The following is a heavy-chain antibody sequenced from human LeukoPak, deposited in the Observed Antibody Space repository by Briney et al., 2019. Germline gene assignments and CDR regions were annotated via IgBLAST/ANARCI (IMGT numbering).Heavy chain of an antibody. Sequence: GGSLRLSCAASGFTFSTYSMNWVRQAPGKGLAWVSSIDGSTSYIYYADSVKGRFTISRDNSKNTLYLQMNSLRVEDTAVYYCAREGDYGMDVWGQGTTGTVSS. CDR1: GFTFSTYS. CDR2: IDGSTSYI. V-gene: IGHV3-21*01. CDR3: AREGDYGMDV. J-gene: IGHJ6*02.